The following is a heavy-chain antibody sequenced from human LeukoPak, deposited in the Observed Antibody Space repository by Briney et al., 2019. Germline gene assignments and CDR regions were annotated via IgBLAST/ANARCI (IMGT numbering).Heavy chain of an antibody. V-gene: IGHV4-34*01. Sequence: PSETLSLTYAVYGGSFSGYYWSWIRQPPGKGLEWIGEINHSGSTNYNPSLKSRVTISVDTSKNQFSLTLSSVTAAETAVYYCARVDTMVRGVFDYWGQGTLVTVSS. CDR1: GGSFSGYY. D-gene: IGHD3-10*01. CDR3: ARVDTMVRGVFDY. J-gene: IGHJ4*02. CDR2: INHSGST.